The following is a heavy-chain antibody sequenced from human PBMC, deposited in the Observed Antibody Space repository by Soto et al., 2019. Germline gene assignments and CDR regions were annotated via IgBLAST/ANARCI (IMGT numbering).Heavy chain of an antibody. J-gene: IGHJ4*02. CDR1: GYGLTYGY. CDR2: TDPNSGGT. CDR3: AKGKFYDSTGYYLDY. V-gene: IGHV1-2*04. Sequence: ASVKVSCKASGYGLTYGYMHWEGQARRQGLEWMGWTDPNSGGTNYPQHLQGWVTTTRDTSISTAYMELSRLRSDDTAIYYCAKGKFYDSTGYYLDYWGQGTLVTVSS. D-gene: IGHD3-22*01.